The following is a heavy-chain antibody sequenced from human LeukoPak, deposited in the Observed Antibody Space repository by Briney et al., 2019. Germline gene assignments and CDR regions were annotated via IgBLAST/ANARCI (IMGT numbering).Heavy chain of an antibody. V-gene: IGHV3-33*01. CDR3: ARALQYNWFDP. D-gene: IGHD4-11*01. CDR1: GYTFTGYY. CDR2: IWYDGSNK. Sequence: SCKASGYTFTGYYMHWVRQAPGKGLEWVAVIWYDGSNKYYADSVKGRFTISRDNSKNTLYLQMNSLRAEDTAVYYCARALQYNWFDPWGQGTLVTVSS. J-gene: IGHJ5*02.